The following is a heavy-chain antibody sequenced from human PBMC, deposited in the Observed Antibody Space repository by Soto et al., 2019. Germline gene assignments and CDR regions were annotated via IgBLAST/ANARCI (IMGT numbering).Heavy chain of an antibody. Sequence: EVQLLESGGGLVQPGGSLRLSCAASGFTFSSYAMNWVRQAPGKGLEWLSYIDSSSDTIYYADSVKGRFIISRDNAKNSLYLQMNSLRDEDTAVYYCARGGVATIFGDSWGQGTLVTVSS. CDR3: ARGGVATIFGDS. CDR1: GFTFSSYA. J-gene: IGHJ4*02. D-gene: IGHD5-12*01. V-gene: IGHV3-48*02. CDR2: IDSSSDTI.